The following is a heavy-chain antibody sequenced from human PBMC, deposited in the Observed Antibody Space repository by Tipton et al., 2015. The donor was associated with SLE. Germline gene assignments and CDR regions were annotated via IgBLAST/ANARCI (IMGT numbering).Heavy chain of an antibody. CDR3: ARGIWFGEFLGD. D-gene: IGHD3-10*01. J-gene: IGHJ4*02. V-gene: IGHV4-59*11. CDR2: IYYSGST. Sequence: TLSLTCTVSGGSISSHYWSWIRQPPGKGLEWIGSIYYSGSTYYNPSLKSRVTISVDRSKNQFSLKLSSVTAADTAVYYCARGIWFGEFLGDWGQGTLVTVSS. CDR1: GGSISSHY.